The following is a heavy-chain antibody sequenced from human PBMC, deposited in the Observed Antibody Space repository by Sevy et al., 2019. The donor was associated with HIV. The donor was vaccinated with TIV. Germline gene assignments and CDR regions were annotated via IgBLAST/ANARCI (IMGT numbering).Heavy chain of an antibody. CDR2: IYYNGHI. CDR3: AGENAWGRGYS. V-gene: IGHV4-59*08. Sequence: SKTLSLTCTVSGGSITSLYWNWIRKPPGKGLEWIANIYYNGHINYNPSLKSRVTLSLDTSKNQFSLRMSSVTAADTAMYYCAGENAWGRGYSWGQGTLVTVSS. CDR1: GGSITSLY. J-gene: IGHJ4*02. D-gene: IGHD1-26*01.